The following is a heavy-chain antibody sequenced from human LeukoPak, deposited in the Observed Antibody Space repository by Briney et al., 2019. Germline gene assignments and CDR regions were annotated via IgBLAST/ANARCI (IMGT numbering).Heavy chain of an antibody. CDR3: VREAMFERSLDR. CDR1: GFTFSSYW. D-gene: IGHD1-14*01. Sequence: SGGSLRLSCAASGFTFSSYWMHWVRQAPGKGLLWVARTNTAGTITTYADSVQGRFTMSRDNGQEKLFLQLTSLRVEDTAVYFCVREAMFERSLDRWGQGTLVTVSS. CDR2: TNTAGTIT. J-gene: IGHJ4*02. V-gene: IGHV3-74*01.